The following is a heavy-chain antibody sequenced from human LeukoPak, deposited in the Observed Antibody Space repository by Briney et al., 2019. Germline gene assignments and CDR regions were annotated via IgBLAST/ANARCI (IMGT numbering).Heavy chain of an antibody. D-gene: IGHD3-16*01. CDR3: AKSLGELFPYYFDY. J-gene: IGHJ4*02. V-gene: IGHV3-30-3*02. Sequence: GGSLRLSCAASGFTFSSYAMHWVRQAPGKGLEWVAVISYDGSNKFYADSVKGRFTISRDNSKNTLYLQMNSLRAEDTAVYYCAKSLGELFPYYFDYWGQGTLVTVSS. CDR2: ISYDGSNK. CDR1: GFTFSSYA.